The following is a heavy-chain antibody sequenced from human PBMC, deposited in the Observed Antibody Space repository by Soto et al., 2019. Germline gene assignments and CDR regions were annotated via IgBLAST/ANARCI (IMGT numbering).Heavy chain of an antibody. CDR1: GGTFSSYA. CDR2: IIPIFGTA. D-gene: IGHD3-10*01. Sequence: ASVKVSCKASGGTFSSYAISWVRQAPGQGLEWMGGIIPIFGTANYAQKFQGRVTITADESTSTAYMDLSSLRSEDTAVYYCARDLGLITMVRGVIGEYYGMDVWGQGTTVTVSS. J-gene: IGHJ6*02. V-gene: IGHV1-69*13. CDR3: ARDLGLITMVRGVIGEYYGMDV.